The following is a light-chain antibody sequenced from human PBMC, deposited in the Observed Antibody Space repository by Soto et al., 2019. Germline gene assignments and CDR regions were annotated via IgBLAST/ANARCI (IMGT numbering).Light chain of an antibody. J-gene: IGKJ2*01. V-gene: IGKV3-20*01. CDR3: QHYGGFSSYT. CDR1: QSVGNNY. Sequence: EIVLTQSPGTLSLSPGERATLSCRASQSVGNNYLAWYQQKPGQAPRLLIYGASSRAAGIPDRFCGSGSGTDFTLTISRLEPEDFAVYYCQHYGGFSSYTFAQGTKLEIK. CDR2: GAS.